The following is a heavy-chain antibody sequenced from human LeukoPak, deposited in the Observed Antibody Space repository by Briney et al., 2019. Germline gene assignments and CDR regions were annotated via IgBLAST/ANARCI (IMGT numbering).Heavy chain of an antibody. Sequence: SETLSLTCSVSGSSIKSGYYWAWIRQAPGKGLEWIGSIFNTGNTFYNPSLKSRVTISVDTSKNQFSLKLSSVTAADTAVYYCARSIAAAGSGEHAFDIWGQGTMVTVSS. J-gene: IGHJ3*02. CDR1: GSSIKSGYY. V-gene: IGHV4-38-2*02. CDR2: IFNTGNT. CDR3: ARSIAAAGSGEHAFDI. D-gene: IGHD6-13*01.